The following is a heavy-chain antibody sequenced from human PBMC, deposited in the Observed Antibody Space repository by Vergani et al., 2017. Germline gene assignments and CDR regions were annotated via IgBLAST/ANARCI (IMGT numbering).Heavy chain of an antibody. J-gene: IGHJ4*02. CDR1: GGTFSSYA. CDR3: ASLPSSYYYDSSGPFDY. V-gene: IGHV1-69*01. CDR2: IIPIFGTA. Sequence: QVQLVQSGAEVKKPGSSVKVSCKASGGTFSSYAISWVRQAPGQGLEWMGGIIPIFGTANYAQKFQGRVTITADEPTSTAYMELSSLRSEDTAVYYGASLPSSYYYDSSGPFDYWGQGTLVTVSS. D-gene: IGHD3-22*01.